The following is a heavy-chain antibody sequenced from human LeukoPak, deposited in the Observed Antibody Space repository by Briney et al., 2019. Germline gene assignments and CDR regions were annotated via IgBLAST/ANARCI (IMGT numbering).Heavy chain of an antibody. V-gene: IGHV4-34*01. D-gene: IGHD3-22*01. CDR1: GGSFSGYY. CDR2: INYSGST. J-gene: IGHJ4*02. Sequence: SEALSLTCAVYGGSFSGYYWSWIRQPPGKGLEWIGEINYSGSTNYNPSLKSRVTISVDTSKNQFSLKLSSVTAADTAVYYCARGRARYYYDSSGIQRYYFDYWGQGTLVTVSS. CDR3: ARGRARYYYDSSGIQRYYFDY.